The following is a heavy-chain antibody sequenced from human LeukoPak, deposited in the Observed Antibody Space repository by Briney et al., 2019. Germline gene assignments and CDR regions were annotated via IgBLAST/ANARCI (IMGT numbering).Heavy chain of an antibody. V-gene: IGHV4-34*01. CDR1: GGSLSGYY. CDR3: AYSTVVTRGYY. D-gene: IGHD4-23*01. CDR2: INHSGST. J-gene: IGHJ4*02. Sequence: PSETLSLTCAVYGGSLSGYYWSWIRQPPGRGLEWIGEINHSGSTKYNPSLKSRVTISVDTSKNQFSLKLSSVTAADTAVYYCAYSTVVTRGYYWGQGTLVTVSS.